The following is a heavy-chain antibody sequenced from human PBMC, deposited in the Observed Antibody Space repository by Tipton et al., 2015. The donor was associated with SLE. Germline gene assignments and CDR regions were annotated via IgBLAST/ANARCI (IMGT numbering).Heavy chain of an antibody. Sequence: SLRLSCVASGFTFSNYAMTWVRQAPGKGLEWVSVIYSVGSTYYADSVKGRFAISRDNSKNTVFLQMNSLRTEDTAVYYCTPGGGGGGYFQYWGQGILVSVSS. CDR3: TPGGGGGGYFQY. CDR2: IYSVGST. D-gene: IGHD2-15*01. V-gene: IGHV3-23*03. J-gene: IGHJ1*01. CDR1: GFTFSNYA.